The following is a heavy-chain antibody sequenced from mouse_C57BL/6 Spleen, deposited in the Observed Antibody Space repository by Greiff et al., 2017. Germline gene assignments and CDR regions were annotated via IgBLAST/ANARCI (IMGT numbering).Heavy chain of an antibody. Sequence: QVQLQQPGAELVKPGASVKLSCKSSGYTFTSYWMHWVKQRPGQGLEWIGMIHPNSGSTNYTEKFKSKATLTVDKSSSPDYMPLSRLTSEDSAVYYCARVGTTAQFAYWGQGTMVTVSA. D-gene: IGHD1-2*01. CDR1: GYTFTSYW. V-gene: IGHV1-64*01. CDR3: ARVGTTAQFAY. J-gene: IGHJ3*01. CDR2: IHPNSGST.